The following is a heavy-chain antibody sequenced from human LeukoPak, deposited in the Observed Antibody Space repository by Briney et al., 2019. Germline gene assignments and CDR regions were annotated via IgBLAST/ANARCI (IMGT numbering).Heavy chain of an antibody. CDR1: GFTFSSYS. J-gene: IGHJ4*02. CDR2: ISSSSSYI. Sequence: GGSLRLSCAASGFTFSSYSMNWVRQAPGKGLEWVSSISSSSSYIYYADSVKGRFTISRDNAKNSLYLQMNSLRAEDTAVYYCAKDLSSSYLGNFDYWGQGTLVTVSS. CDR3: AKDLSSSYLGNFDY. D-gene: IGHD6-13*01. V-gene: IGHV3-21*04.